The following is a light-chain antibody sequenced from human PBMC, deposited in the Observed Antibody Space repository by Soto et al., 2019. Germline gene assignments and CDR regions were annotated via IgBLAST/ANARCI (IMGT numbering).Light chain of an antibody. V-gene: IGKV1-5*01. CDR1: QTISSW. Sequence: DIQMTLSASTLSASVGYIVIITFRASQTISSWLAWYQQKPGKAPTLLIYDASTLERGVPSRFSGTGSGTEFTLSIDSLQPDDFATYYCQQYHTSSITFGQGTRLEIK. J-gene: IGKJ5*01. CDR3: QQYHTSSIT. CDR2: DAS.